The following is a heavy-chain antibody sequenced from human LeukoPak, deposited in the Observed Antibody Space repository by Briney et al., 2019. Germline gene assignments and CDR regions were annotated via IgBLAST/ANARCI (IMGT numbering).Heavy chain of an antibody. Sequence: GRSLRLSCAASGFTFSSYAMHWVLQAPGKGLEWVAVISYDGSNKYYADSVKGRFTISRDNSKNTLYLQMNSLRAEDTAVYYCARDRSLDYWGQGTLVTVSS. CDR3: ARDRSLDY. CDR2: ISYDGSNK. V-gene: IGHV3-30*04. J-gene: IGHJ4*02. D-gene: IGHD2-15*01. CDR1: GFTFSSYA.